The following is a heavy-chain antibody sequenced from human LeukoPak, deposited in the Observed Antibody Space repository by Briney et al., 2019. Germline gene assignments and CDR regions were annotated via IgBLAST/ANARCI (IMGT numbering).Heavy chain of an antibody. CDR1: GLTFVDYA. Sequence: GRSLRLSCAASGLTFVDYAMHWVRQAPGKGLEWVSGIRWNSGSIGYAASVKGRFTISRDNAKNSLYLQMNSLRAEDTALYYCAKGYRKYSYGPALDYWGQGTLVIVSS. CDR3: AKGYRKYSYGPALDY. J-gene: IGHJ4*02. V-gene: IGHV3-9*01. CDR2: IRWNSGSI. D-gene: IGHD5-18*01.